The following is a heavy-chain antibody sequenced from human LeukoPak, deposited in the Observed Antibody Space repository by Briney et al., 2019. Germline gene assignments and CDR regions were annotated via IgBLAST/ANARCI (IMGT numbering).Heavy chain of an antibody. CDR1: GYTFTSYG. J-gene: IGHJ6*02. CDR2: INPSGGST. CDR3: AKAAHYDPPGDGMDV. D-gene: IGHD3-22*01. Sequence: ASVKVSCKASGYTFTSYGISWVRQAPGQGLEWMGIINPSGGSTSYAQKFQGRVTMTRDTSTSTVYMELSSLRSEDTAVYYCAKAAHYDPPGDGMDVWGQGTTVTVSS. V-gene: IGHV1-46*01.